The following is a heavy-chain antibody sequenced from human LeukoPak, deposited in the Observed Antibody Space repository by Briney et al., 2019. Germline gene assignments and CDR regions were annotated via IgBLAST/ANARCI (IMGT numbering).Heavy chain of an antibody. CDR2: IYYSGST. CDR3: ARAGPNWDFDY. CDR1: GGSISSGDYY. J-gene: IGHJ4*02. D-gene: IGHD7-27*01. V-gene: IGHV4-30-4*08. Sequence: SQTLSLTCTVSGGSISSGDYYWSWIRQPPGKGLEWIGYIYYSGSTYYNPSLKSRVTISVDTSKNQFSLKLSSVTAADTAVYYCARAGPNWDFDYWGQGTLVSVSS.